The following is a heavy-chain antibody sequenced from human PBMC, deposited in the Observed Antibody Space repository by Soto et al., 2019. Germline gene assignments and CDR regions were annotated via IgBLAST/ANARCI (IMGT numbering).Heavy chain of an antibody. J-gene: IGHJ6*03. V-gene: IGHV3-23*01. Sequence: PEVSLRLSCAASGFMFNTYGMTWVRQAPGKGLEWVATITNTGGGTYYADSVKGRFTISRDNSNNTPYLQMYSLRAEHTAVYLCVARTRYYNMDVWGQGTTVTV. D-gene: IGHD6-6*01. CDR1: GFMFNTYG. CDR3: VARTRYYNMDV. CDR2: ITNTGGGT.